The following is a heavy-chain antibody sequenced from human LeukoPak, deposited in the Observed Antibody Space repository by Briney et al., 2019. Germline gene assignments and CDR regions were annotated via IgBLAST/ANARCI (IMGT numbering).Heavy chain of an antibody. CDR3: APNSGYSSGWFIG. J-gene: IGHJ4*02. Sequence: ASVKVSCKASGYTFTAKYLHWVRRAPGQGLEWMGWVNPNSGGRTYAQKFQGRVAMTSDTSINTAYMELETLTSDDTAVYYCAPNSGYSSGWFIGWGQGTLVIVSS. CDR1: GYTFTAKY. CDR2: VNPNSGGR. V-gene: IGHV1-2*02. D-gene: IGHD6-19*01.